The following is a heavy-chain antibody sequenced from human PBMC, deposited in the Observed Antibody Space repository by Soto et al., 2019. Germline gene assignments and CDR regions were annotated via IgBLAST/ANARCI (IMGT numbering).Heavy chain of an antibody. CDR1: GFIFGTYA. V-gene: IGHV3-30-3*01. D-gene: IGHD3-9*01. Sequence: GGSLRLSCAASGFIFGTYAMHWVRQPPGKGLEWVAVISYDGNTKDYADSVKGRFTISRDDSKNTVYLQMSSLRTEDTAVYYCARPGSGYDVLTGRYFYYYHTVDVWGQGTTVTVSS. CDR2: ISYDGNTK. CDR3: ARPGSGYDVLTGRYFYYYHTVDV. J-gene: IGHJ6*02.